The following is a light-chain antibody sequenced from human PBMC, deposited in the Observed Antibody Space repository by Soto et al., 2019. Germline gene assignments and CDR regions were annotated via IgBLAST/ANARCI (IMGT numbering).Light chain of an antibody. CDR2: SNN. Sequence: QLVLTQPPSASGTPGQRVTISCSGSSSNIGSNTVNWYQQLPETAPKLLIYSNNQRPSGVPDRFSGSKSGTSASLAISGLQSEDEADYYCAAWDDSLNGWVFGGGTKLTVL. J-gene: IGLJ3*02. CDR1: SSNIGSNT. CDR3: AAWDDSLNGWV. V-gene: IGLV1-44*01.